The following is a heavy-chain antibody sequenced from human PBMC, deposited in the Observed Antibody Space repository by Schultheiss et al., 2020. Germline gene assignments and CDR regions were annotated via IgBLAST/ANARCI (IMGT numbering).Heavy chain of an antibody. CDR3: ARGRMITFGGVIVY. D-gene: IGHD3-16*02. Sequence: ASVKVSCQASGYSLTIYDISWVRQATGQGLEWMGWMNPNSGSVGYAQKFQGRVTMTRNTSISTAYMELSSLRSEDTAVYYCARGRMITFGGVIVYWGQGTLVTVSS. CDR2: MNPNSGSV. V-gene: IGHV1-8*02. J-gene: IGHJ4*02. CDR1: GYSLTIYD.